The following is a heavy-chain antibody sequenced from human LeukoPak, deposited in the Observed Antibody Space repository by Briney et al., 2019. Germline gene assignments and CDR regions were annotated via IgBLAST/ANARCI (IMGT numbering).Heavy chain of an antibody. V-gene: IGHV3-74*01. D-gene: IGHD4-17*01. CDR3: IVFGDSNH. Sequence: GGSLRLSCEVSGFTFRTYWMHWVRQVPGEGLVWVSRINEDGSITNYADSVKGRFTISRDTSKNTLYLQINSLRVEDTAVYYCIVFGDSNHWGQGTLVTVSS. CDR2: INEDGSIT. J-gene: IGHJ5*02. CDR1: GFTFRTYW.